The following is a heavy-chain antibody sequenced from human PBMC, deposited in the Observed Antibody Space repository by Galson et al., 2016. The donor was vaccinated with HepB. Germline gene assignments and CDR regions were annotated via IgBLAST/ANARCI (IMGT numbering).Heavy chain of an antibody. Sequence: SETLYLTCSVSGGSVSNNYWSWIRQPPGRGLEWIAYIYDNRAYTRYNPSLGRRITISVDKYKNQVSLKLTSVTAADTAVYYCARVPPATWYGYFDSWGQGTLVTVSS. CDR3: ARVPPATWYGYFDS. CDR2: IYDNRAYT. CDR1: GGSVSNNY. V-gene: IGHV4-59*02. J-gene: IGHJ4*02. D-gene: IGHD6-13*01.